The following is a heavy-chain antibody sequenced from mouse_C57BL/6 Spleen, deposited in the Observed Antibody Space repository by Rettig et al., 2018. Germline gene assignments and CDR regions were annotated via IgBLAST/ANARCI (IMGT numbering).Heavy chain of an antibody. J-gene: IGHJ2*01. CDR2: T. V-gene: IGHV6-6*01. Sequence: TYYAESVKGRFTISRDDSKSSVYLQMNSLRAEDTGIYYCTTNYDYLYYFDYWGQGTTLTVSS. CDR3: TTNYDYLYYFDY. D-gene: IGHD2-4*01.